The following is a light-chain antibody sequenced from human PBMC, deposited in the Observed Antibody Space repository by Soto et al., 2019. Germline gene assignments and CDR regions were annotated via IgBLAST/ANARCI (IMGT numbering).Light chain of an antibody. CDR2: DAS. J-gene: IGKJ5*01. CDR1: QSVSSY. CDR3: QQRSNWPLT. Sequence: EIVLTQSPGPLSLSPGERPTLSSGASQSVSSYLAWYQQKPGQAPRLLIYDASNRATGIPARFSGSGSGTDFTLTISSLEPEDFAVYYCQQRSNWPLTFGQGTRLEIK. V-gene: IGKV3-11*01.